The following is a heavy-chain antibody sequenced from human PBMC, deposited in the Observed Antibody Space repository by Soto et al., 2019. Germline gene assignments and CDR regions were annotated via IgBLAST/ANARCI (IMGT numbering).Heavy chain of an antibody. CDR2: ISGSGDNT. D-gene: IGHD5-12*01. Sequence: EVQLLESGGGLVQPGGSLRLSCAASGFSFDDYAMTWVRQAAGKGLEWVSAISGSGDNTYYADSVKGRFTISRDNSKNTLYLQLNRLRAEDTALYYCAKGYYSGYDLAYFVYWGQGTLVTVSS. CDR1: GFSFDDYA. V-gene: IGHV3-23*01. CDR3: AKGYYSGYDLAYFVY. J-gene: IGHJ4*02.